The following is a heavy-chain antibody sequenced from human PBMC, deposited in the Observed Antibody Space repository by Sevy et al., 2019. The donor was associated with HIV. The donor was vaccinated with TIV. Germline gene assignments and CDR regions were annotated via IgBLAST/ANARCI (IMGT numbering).Heavy chain of an antibody. CDR1: GGSISSSSYY. CDR3: ARHRNSSNPKNRYYYYYYMDV. D-gene: IGHD6-13*01. CDR2: IYYSGST. J-gene: IGHJ6*03. V-gene: IGHV4-39*01. Sequence: SETLSLTCTVSGGSISSSSYYWGWIRQPPGKGLEWIGSIYYSGSTYYNPSLKSRVTISVDTSKNQFSLKLGSVTAADTAVYYCARHRNSSNPKNRYYYYYYMDVWGKGTTVTVSS.